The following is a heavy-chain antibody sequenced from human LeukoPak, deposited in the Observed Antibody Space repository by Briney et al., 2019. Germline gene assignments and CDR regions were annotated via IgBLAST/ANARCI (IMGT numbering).Heavy chain of an antibody. J-gene: IGHJ6*03. V-gene: IGHV4-39*01. D-gene: IGHD3-22*01. CDR3: ASAKYYYDSSGYYSRGWYYYYMDV. CDR1: GGSISSSSYY. Sequence: SETLSLTCTVSGGSISSSSYYWGWIRQPPGKGLEWIGRIDYSGSTYYNPSLKSRVTISVDTSKNQFSLKLSSVTAADTAVYYCASAKYYYDSSGYYSRGWYYYYMDVWGKGTTVTTSS. CDR2: IDYSGST.